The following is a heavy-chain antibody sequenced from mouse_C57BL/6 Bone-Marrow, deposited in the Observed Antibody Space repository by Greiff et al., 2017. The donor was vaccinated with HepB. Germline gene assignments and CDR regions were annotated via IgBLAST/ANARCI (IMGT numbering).Heavy chain of an antibody. D-gene: IGHD1-1*01. V-gene: IGHV3-1*01. CDR1: GYSITSGYD. Sequence: DVQLQESGPCMVKPSQSLSLTCTVTGYSITSGYDWHWIRHFPGNKLEWMGYISYSGSTNYNPSLKSRISITHDTSKNHFFLKLNSVTTEDTATYYCASTSSSYAMDYWGQGTSVTVSS. CDR2: ISYSGST. J-gene: IGHJ4*01. CDR3: ASTSSSYAMDY.